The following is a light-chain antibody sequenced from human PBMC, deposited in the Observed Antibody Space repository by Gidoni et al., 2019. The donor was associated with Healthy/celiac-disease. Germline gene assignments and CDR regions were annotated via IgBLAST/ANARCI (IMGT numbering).Light chain of an antibody. CDR2: QNN. CDR3: GTRASGLSFWV. V-gene: IGLV1-51*02. CDR1: RSNIGNNY. J-gene: IGLJ3*02. Sequence: QTVLTQPPSVSAAPGQKVTLSCSGSRSNIGNNYVSWYQQLPGTAPKFLIYQNNTRPSGIPARFSGSTSGTSATLCIPVLRTGEEADYYCGTRASGLSFWVFGGGTKVTV.